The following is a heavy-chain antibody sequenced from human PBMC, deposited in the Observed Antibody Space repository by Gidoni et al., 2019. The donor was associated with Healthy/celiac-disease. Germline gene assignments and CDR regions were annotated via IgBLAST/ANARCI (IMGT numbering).Heavy chain of an antibody. V-gene: IGHV3-48*02. J-gene: IGHJ6*02. Sequence: EVQLVESGGGLVQPGGSLRLSCAASGFTFSSYSMNWVRQAPGKGLEWVSYISSSSSTIYYADSVKGRFTISRDNAKNSLYLQMNSLRDEDTAVYYCARIREVAATLGTVTTYYGMDVWGQGTTVTVSS. D-gene: IGHD2-15*01. CDR2: ISSSSSTI. CDR1: GFTFSSYS. CDR3: ARIREVAATLGTVTTYYGMDV.